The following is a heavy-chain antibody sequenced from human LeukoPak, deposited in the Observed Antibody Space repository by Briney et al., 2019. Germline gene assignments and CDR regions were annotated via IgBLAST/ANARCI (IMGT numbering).Heavy chain of an antibody. J-gene: IGHJ4*02. CDR2: IYSGGST. Sequence: PGGSLRLSCAASGFXVSSNYISWVRQAPGKGLEWGSVIYSGGSTYYADSVKGRFTISRDNSKNTLYLQMNSLRAEDTAVYYCARHGYSSSWYEESWGQGTLVTVSS. D-gene: IGHD6-13*01. CDR3: ARHGYSSSWYEES. V-gene: IGHV3-53*01. CDR1: GFXVSSNY.